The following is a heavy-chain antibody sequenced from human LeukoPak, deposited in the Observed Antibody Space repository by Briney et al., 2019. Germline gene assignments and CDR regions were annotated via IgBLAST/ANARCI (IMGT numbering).Heavy chain of an antibody. J-gene: IGHJ4*02. CDR1: GFTFSSYS. CDR2: ISSSSSTI. V-gene: IGHV3-48*01. Sequence: GGSLRLSCAASGFTFSSYSMNWVRQAPGKGLEWVSYISSSSSTIYYADSVKGRFTISRDNAKNSLYLQMNGLRAEDTAVYYCARVWSSGWPDPKANFDYWGQGTLVTVSS. D-gene: IGHD6-19*01. CDR3: ARVWSSGWPDPKANFDY.